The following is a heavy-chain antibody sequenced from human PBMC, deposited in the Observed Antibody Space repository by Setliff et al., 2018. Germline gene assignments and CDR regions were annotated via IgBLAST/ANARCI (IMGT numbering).Heavy chain of an antibody. D-gene: IGHD3-3*01. CDR1: GYTFTGYY. Sequence: ASGKVSCKASGYTFTGYYMHWVRQAPGQGLEWMGWINPNSGGTNYAQKFQGRFTMTRDTSISTAYMKLSRLRSDDTAVYYCARAFGMYYDFWSGSLHYFDYWGQGTLVTVSS. J-gene: IGHJ4*02. V-gene: IGHV1-2*02. CDR3: ARAFGMYYDFWSGSLHYFDY. CDR2: INPNSGGT.